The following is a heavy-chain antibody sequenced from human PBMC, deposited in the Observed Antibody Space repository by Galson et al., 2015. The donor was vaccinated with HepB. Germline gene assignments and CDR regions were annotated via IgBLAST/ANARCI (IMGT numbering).Heavy chain of an antibody. CDR1: GFTFSSYD. D-gene: IGHD3-3*01. Sequence: SLRLSCAASGFTFSSYDMHWVRQATGKGLEWVSAIGTAGDPYYPGSVKGRLTISRENAKNSLYLQMNSLRAGDTAVYYCARAKGNYDFWSGYGTNWYFDLWGRGTLVTVSS. CDR2: IGTAGDP. J-gene: IGHJ2*01. CDR3: ARAKGNYDFWSGYGTNWYFDL. V-gene: IGHV3-13*05.